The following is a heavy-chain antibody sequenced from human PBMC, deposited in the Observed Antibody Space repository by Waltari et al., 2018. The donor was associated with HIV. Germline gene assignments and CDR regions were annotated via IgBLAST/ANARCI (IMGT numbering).Heavy chain of an antibody. CDR3: ARDHPAGFLYGMDV. Sequence: QVQLVQSGAEVKKPGASVKVSCKASGYTFTGYYMHWVRQAPGQGLEWMGWINPNSGGTNYAQKFQGWVTMTRDTSISTAYMERSRLRSDDTAVYYCARDHPAGFLYGMDVWGQGTTVTVSS. J-gene: IGHJ6*02. D-gene: IGHD3-3*01. CDR2: INPNSGGT. CDR1: GYTFTGYY. V-gene: IGHV1-2*04.